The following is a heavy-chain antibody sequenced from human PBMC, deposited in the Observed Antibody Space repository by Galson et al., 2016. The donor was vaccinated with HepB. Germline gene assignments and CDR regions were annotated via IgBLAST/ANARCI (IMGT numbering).Heavy chain of an antibody. D-gene: IGHD3-10*01. Sequence: SLRLSCAASGFTFSTYAMSWVRQAPGKGLQWVSSISGSGGATWYADSVKGRFTISRDNSKNTLYVEMNSLRAEDTAVYYCAKLRGVNSYHFDSWGQGTLVTVSS. CDR1: GFTFSTYA. V-gene: IGHV3-23*01. CDR2: ISGSGGAT. CDR3: AKLRGVNSYHFDS. J-gene: IGHJ4*02.